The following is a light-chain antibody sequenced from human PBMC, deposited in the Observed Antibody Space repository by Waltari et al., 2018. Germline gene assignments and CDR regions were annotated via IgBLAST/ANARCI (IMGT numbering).Light chain of an antibody. J-gene: IGKJ2*01. CDR2: GAS. V-gene: IGKV3-20*01. CDR1: QSVSSSY. Sequence: DIVLTQSPATLSLSPGERATLSCRASQSVSSSYLAWYQQKPGQAPRLLIYGASSRATGIPDRFSGSGSGTDFTLTISRLEPEDFAVYYCQQYGSSPFGQGTKLEIK. CDR3: QQYGSSP.